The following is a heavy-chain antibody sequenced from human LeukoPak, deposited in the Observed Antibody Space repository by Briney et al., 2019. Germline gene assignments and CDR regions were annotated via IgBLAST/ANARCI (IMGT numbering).Heavy chain of an antibody. J-gene: IGHJ4*02. CDR1: GGSISSGGYS. CDR2: IYYSGST. CDR3: ARDKDSSGEFDY. Sequence: SQTLSLTCAVSGGSISSGGYSWSWIRQPPGKGLEWIGDIYYSGSTNYNPSLKSRVTMSVDTSKNQFSLKLSSVTAADTAVYYCARDKDSSGEFDYWGQGTLVTVSS. D-gene: IGHD6-19*01. V-gene: IGHV4-30-4*07.